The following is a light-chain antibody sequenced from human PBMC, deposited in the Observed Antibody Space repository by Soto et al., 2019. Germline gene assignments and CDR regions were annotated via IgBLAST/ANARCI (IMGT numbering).Light chain of an antibody. CDR1: NIGSRS. V-gene: IGLV3-21*02. Sequence: SYELTQPPSLSVAPGQTARITCWGDNIGSRSVHWYQQKPGQAPVLVVYDDRDRPSGIPDRFSGSNSGNTATLTISRVEAGDEADFYCQVWISDHLVFGGGTKLTVL. J-gene: IGLJ3*02. CDR2: DDR. CDR3: QVWISDHLV.